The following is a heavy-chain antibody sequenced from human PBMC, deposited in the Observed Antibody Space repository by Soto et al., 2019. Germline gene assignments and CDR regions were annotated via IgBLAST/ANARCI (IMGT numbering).Heavy chain of an antibody. V-gene: IGHV3-11*06. CDR3: ERWHYYGPEGVEV. Sequence: VGSLRLSCGSSVFTFTDYYINCIRHSPGKGLEWVSHISGSRTYTDYADSVRGRFTISRDNDKKSVYLQMNGLRAEDTAVYFCERWHYYGPEGVEVWGQGTTVIVSS. J-gene: IGHJ6*01. CDR1: VFTFTDYY. CDR2: ISGSRTYT. D-gene: IGHD3-10*01.